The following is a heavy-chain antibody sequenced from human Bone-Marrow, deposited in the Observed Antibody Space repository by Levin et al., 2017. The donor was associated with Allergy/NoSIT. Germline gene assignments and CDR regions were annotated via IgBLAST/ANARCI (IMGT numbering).Heavy chain of an antibody. CDR1: GYTFTTYY. CDR2: INPNSGGT. Sequence: ASVKVSCKASGYTFTTYYIHWVRQAPGQGLEWMGRINPNSGGTNYAPKFQGRVTVTRDTSISTAYMDLSGLKSDDTAVYYCARDPARPSNTFDIWGQGTMITVSS. J-gene: IGHJ3*02. V-gene: IGHV1-2*06. D-gene: IGHD6-6*01. CDR3: ARDPARPSNTFDI.